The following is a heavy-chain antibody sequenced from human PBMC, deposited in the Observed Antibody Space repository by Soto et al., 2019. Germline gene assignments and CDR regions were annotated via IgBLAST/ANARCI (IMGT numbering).Heavy chain of an antibody. Sequence: ASVKVSCKASGYTFTSYGISWVRQAPGQGLEWMGWISAYNGNTNCAQKLQDRVTMTTDTSTSTAYMELRSLRSDDTAVYYCAREQLRNYYYYGMDVWGQGTTVTVSS. V-gene: IGHV1-18*01. CDR3: AREQLRNYYYYGMDV. J-gene: IGHJ6*02. CDR2: ISAYNGNT. CDR1: GYTFTSYG. D-gene: IGHD2-2*01.